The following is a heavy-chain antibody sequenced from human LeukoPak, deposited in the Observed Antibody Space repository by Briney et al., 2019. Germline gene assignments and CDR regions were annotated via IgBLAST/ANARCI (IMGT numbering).Heavy chain of an antibody. D-gene: IGHD3-10*01. Sequence: PGESLRLSCAASGFTFSSYWMTWVRQAPGKGLEWVGNIKPDGRETYFVDSVRGRFTISRDNAQNSLYLQLNSLRAEDTALYYCARDYYASGSHDYWGQGTLVTVSS. CDR3: ARDYYASGSHDY. CDR2: IKPDGRET. V-gene: IGHV3-7*04. J-gene: IGHJ4*02. CDR1: GFTFSSYW.